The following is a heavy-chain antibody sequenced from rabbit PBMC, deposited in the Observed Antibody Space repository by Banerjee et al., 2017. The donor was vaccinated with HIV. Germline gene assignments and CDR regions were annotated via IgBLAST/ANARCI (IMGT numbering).Heavy chain of an antibody. J-gene: IGHJ4*01. CDR3: ARDLAGVIGWNFGL. CDR2: IYTSSGST. Sequence: QEQLVESGGGLVQPGGSLTITCTASGFSFSSYGVSWVRQAPGKGLEWIACIYTSSGSTDYASWVSGRFTISKTSSTTVTLQMTSLTAADTATYFCARDLAGVIGWNFGLWGPGTLVT. D-gene: IGHD4-1*01. CDR1: GFSFSSYG. V-gene: IGHV1S45*01.